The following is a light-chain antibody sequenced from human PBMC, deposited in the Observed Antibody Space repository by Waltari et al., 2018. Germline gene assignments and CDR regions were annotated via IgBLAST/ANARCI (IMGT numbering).Light chain of an antibody. CDR1: SNDVGGYS. CDR3: SSQSSNDVVL. Sequence: QSALTQPASVSGSPGQSVTIFCAGTSNDVGGYSVSWYQEHPGQAPRVILYDVSDRPSGVSDRFSGSKSGNTASLTISGLQAEDEADYYCSSQSSNDVVLFGGGTKLTVL. CDR2: DVS. V-gene: IGLV2-14*01. J-gene: IGLJ2*01.